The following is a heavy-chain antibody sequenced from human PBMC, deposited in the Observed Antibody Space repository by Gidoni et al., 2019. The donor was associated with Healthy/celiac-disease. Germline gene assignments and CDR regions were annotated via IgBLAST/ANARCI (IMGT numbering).Heavy chain of an antibody. J-gene: IGHJ4*02. V-gene: IGHV3-15*07. Sequence: EVQLVESGGGLVKPGGSLRLSCAASGFTFSNAWMNWVRQAPGKGLEWVGRIKSKTDGGTTDYAAPVKGRFTISRDDSKNTLYLQMNSLKTEDTAVYYCTTESATVTTWVFLDYWGQGTLVTVSS. CDR1: GFTFSNAW. D-gene: IGHD4-4*01. CDR3: TTESATVTTWVFLDY. CDR2: IKSKTDGGTT.